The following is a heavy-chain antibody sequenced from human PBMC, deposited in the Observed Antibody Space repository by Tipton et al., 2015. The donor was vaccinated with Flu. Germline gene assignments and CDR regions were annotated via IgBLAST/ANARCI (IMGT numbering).Heavy chain of an antibody. Sequence: GLVKPSETLSLTCAVSDYSISSGYYWGWVRQPPGKGLEWIGCISHGGTTYYNPSLKGRVALSLDTFNNQFSLKLTSVTAADTAVYFCATTAYYYGSGTHDYWGQGTLVTVSS. CDR1: DYSISSGYY. V-gene: IGHV4-38-2*01. J-gene: IGHJ4*02. D-gene: IGHD3-10*01. CDR2: ISHGGTT. CDR3: ATTAYYYGSGTHDY.